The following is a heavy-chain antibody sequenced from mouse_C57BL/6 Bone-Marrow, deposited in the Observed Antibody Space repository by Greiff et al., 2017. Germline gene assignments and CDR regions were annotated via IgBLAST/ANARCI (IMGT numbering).Heavy chain of an antibody. V-gene: IGHV1-59*01. CDR3: ARSGLTREVAMDY. D-gene: IGHD3-1*01. Sequence: QVQLQQPGAELVRPGTSVKLSCKASGYTFTSYWMHWVKQRPGQGLEWIGVIDPSDSYTNYNQKFKGKATLTVDTSSSTAYMQLSSLTSEDSAVYYCARSGLTREVAMDYWSQGTSVTVSS. CDR1: GYTFTSYW. CDR2: IDPSDSYT. J-gene: IGHJ4*01.